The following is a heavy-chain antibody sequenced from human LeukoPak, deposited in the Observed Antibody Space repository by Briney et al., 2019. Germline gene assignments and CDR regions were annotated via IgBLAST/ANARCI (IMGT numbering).Heavy chain of an antibody. CDR2: IKQDGSEK. V-gene: IGHV3-7*01. CDR3: ARGRGPWFGELLSYFDY. CDR1: GITFSSYW. J-gene: IGHJ4*02. Sequence: GGSLRLSCAASGITFSSYWMSWVRQAPGKGLEWVANIKQDGSEKYYVDSVKGRFTISRDNAKNSLYLQMNSLRAEDTAVYYCARGRGPWFGELLSYFDYWGQGTLVTVSS. D-gene: IGHD3-10*01.